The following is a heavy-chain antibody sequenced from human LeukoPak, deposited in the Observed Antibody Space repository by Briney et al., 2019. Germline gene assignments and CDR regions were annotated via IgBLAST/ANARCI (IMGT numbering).Heavy chain of an antibody. CDR3: AKARYNNGWDYFDY. J-gene: IGHJ4*02. CDR1: GFTFGTSA. CDR2: ISGSGNVI. Sequence: GGSLRLSCAASGFTFGTSAMTWVRQAPGKGLEWVSSISGSGNVIYDSDSVKGRFSISRDNPKGTLYLQMNSLRAEDTAAYFCAKARYNNGWDYFDYWGLGTLVTVSS. V-gene: IGHV3-23*01. D-gene: IGHD6-19*01.